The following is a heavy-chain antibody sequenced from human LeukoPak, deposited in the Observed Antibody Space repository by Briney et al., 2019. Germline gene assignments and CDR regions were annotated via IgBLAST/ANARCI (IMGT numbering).Heavy chain of an antibody. CDR1: GYTLTELS. Sequence: GASVKVSCKVSGYTLTELSMHWVRQAPGQGLEWMGIINPSGGSTSYAQKFQGRVTMTRDTSTSTVYMELSSLRSEDTAVYYCARDLGTAMATGSSYWGQGTLVTVSS. CDR2: INPSGGST. V-gene: IGHV1-46*01. CDR3: ARDLGTAMATGSSY. J-gene: IGHJ4*02. D-gene: IGHD5-18*01.